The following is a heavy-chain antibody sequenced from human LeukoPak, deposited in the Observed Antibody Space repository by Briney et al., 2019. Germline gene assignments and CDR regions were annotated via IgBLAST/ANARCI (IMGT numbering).Heavy chain of an antibody. D-gene: IGHD3-10*01. CDR1: GYSFTSYW. V-gene: IGHV5-51*01. CDR2: IYPGDSET. J-gene: IGHJ4*02. CDR3: AREAYGSGSPLDY. Sequence: GESLKISCKGSGYSFTSYWIGWVRQKPGKGLEWMGIIYPGDSETRYSPSFQGQVTISADKSISTAYLQWSSLKASDIAMYYCAREAYGSGSPLDYWGQGTLVTVPS.